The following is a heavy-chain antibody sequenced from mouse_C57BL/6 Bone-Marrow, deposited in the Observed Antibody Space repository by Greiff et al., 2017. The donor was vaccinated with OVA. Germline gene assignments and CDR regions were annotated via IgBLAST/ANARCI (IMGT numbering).Heavy chain of an antibody. J-gene: IGHJ2*01. D-gene: IGHD1-1*01. Sequence: VQLQQPGAELVMPGASVKLSCKASGYTFTSYWMHWVKQRPGQGLEWIGEIDPSDSYTNYNQKFKGKSTLTVDKSSSTAYMQLSSLTSEDSAVYCCALGSSPFDYWGQGTTLTVSS. CDR3: ALGSSPFDY. V-gene: IGHV1-69*01. CDR2: IDPSDSYT. CDR1: GYTFTSYW.